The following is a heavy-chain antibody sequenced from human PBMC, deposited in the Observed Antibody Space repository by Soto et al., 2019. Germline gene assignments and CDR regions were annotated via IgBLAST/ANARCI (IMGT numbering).Heavy chain of an antibody. CDR3: ARGDHYDSGGYNPCNWLGT. V-gene: IGHV3-23*01. CDR2: ISSSGGGT. Sequence: GGSLRLSCAASGFTFSNYAMSWVRQAPGKGLEWVSAISSSGGGTYYADPVKGRFTISRDNSKNTLDLQMNSQRAEDTAVYSCARGDHYDSGGYNPCNWLGTWGQGTLVTVSS. D-gene: IGHD3-22*01. J-gene: IGHJ5*02. CDR1: GFTFSNYA.